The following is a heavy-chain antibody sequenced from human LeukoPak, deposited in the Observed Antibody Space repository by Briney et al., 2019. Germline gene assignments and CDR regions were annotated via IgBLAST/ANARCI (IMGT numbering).Heavy chain of an antibody. D-gene: IGHD4-17*01. J-gene: IGHJ4*02. Sequence: GGSLRLSCAASGFTFSSYAMSWVRQAPGKGLEWVSGISGSGSGTYFADSVKGRFTISRDSSKNTLYLQMNSLRAEDTAVYYCAKVKDGDYLRPFAYWGQGTLVTVSS. CDR1: GFTFSSYA. CDR3: AKVKDGDYLRPFAY. V-gene: IGHV3-23*01. CDR2: ISGSGSGT.